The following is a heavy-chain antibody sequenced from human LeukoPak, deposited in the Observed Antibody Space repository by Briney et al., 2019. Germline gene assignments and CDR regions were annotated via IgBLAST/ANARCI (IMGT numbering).Heavy chain of an antibody. Sequence: ASVKVSCKASGYTFTGYFMHWVRQAPGQGLEWMGWINPNSGGTNYAQKFQGRVIMTRDTSISTAYIELSRLRYDDTAVYYCARDLDGSSGCDYWGQGTLVTVSS. J-gene: IGHJ4*02. D-gene: IGHD6-13*01. CDR3: ARDLDGSSGCDY. CDR2: INPNSGGT. V-gene: IGHV1-2*02. CDR1: GYTFTGYF.